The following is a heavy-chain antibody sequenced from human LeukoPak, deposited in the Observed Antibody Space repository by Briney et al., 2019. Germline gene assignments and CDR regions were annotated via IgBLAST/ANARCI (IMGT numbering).Heavy chain of an antibody. CDR2: ISSSGSTI. V-gene: IGHV3-48*03. D-gene: IGHD5-24*01. Sequence: GGSLRLSCAASGFTFSSYEMNWVRQAPGKGLEWVSYISSSGSTIYYADSVKGRFTISRDNAKNSLYLQMNSLRAEDTAVHYCAREWLQLRAFDYWGQGTLVTVSS. CDR1: GFTFSSYE. J-gene: IGHJ4*02. CDR3: AREWLQLRAFDY.